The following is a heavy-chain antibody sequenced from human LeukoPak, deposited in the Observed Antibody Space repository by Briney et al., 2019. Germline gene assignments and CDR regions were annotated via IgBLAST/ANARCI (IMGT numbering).Heavy chain of an antibody. V-gene: IGHV6-1*01. CDR3: ARSRCRVCPYYYYYMDV. CDR2: TYYRSKWYN. D-gene: IGHD3-16*01. J-gene: IGHJ6*03. Sequence: SQTLSLTCAISGDSVSSNSAAWNWIRQSPSRGLEWLGRTYYRSKWYNDYAVSVKSRITINPDTSKNQFSLKLSSVTAADTAVYYCARSRCRVCPYYYYYMDVWGKGTTVTISS. CDR1: GDSVSSNSAA.